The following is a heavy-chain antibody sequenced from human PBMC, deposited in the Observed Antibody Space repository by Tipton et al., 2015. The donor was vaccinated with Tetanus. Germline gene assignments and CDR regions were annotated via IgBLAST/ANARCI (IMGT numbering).Heavy chain of an antibody. CDR3: ARDRTGLYGDYVGGYDY. V-gene: IGHV4-59*01. D-gene: IGHD4-17*01. J-gene: IGHJ4*02. Sequence: TLSLTCTVSGGSISSYYWSWIRQPPGKGLEWIGYIYYSGSTNYNPSLKSRVTISVDTSKNQFSLKLSSVTAADTAVYYCARDRTGLYGDYVGGYDYWGQGTLVTVSS. CDR2: IYYSGST. CDR1: GGSISSYY.